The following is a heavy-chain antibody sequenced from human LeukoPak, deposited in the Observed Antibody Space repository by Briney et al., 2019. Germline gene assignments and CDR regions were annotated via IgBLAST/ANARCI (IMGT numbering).Heavy chain of an antibody. CDR2: ISSSSSYI. CDR1: GFTFSSYS. V-gene: IGHV3-21*01. CDR3: ARDIAVAPSEGDY. D-gene: IGHD6-19*01. J-gene: IGHJ4*02. Sequence: PGGSLRLSCAASGFTFSSYSMNWVRQAPGKGLEWVSSISSSSSYIYYADSVKGRFTISRDNAKNSLYLQMNSLRAEDTAVYYCARDIAVAPSEGDYWGQGTLVTVSS.